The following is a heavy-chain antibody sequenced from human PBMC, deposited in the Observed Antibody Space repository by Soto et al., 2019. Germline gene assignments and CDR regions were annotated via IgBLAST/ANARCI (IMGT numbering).Heavy chain of an antibody. Sequence: QVQLQESGPGLVKPSETLSLTCTVSGGSISSYNWSWIRQPPGKGLEWIGYIYYSGSTNYNPSLKSRVTISVDTSKNQFSLKLSSVTAADTAVYYCARGRGGWFINQLLNAFDIWGQGTMVTVSS. CDR1: GGSISSYN. V-gene: IGHV4-59*01. D-gene: IGHD2-2*01. CDR3: ARGRGGWFINQLLNAFDI. CDR2: IYYSGST. J-gene: IGHJ3*02.